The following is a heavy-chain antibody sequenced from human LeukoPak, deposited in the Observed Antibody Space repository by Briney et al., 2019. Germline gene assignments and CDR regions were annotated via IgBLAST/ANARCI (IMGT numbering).Heavy chain of an antibody. CDR2: ISSSSSYI. D-gene: IGHD6-13*01. V-gene: IGHV3-21*01. CDR3: ARGGKLPAAVKIDY. Sequence: GGSLRLSCAASGVTFSVNSMSWGRQAPGKGLEWVSSISSSSSYIYYADSVKGRFTISRDNAKNSLYLQMHSLRAEDTAVYYCARGGKLPAAVKIDYWGQGTLVTVSS. CDR1: GVTFSVNS. J-gene: IGHJ4*02.